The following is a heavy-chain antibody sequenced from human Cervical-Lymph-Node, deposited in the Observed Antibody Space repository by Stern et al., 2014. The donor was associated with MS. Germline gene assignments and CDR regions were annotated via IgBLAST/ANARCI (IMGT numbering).Heavy chain of an antibody. CDR1: GGSISMYY. CDR3: AASTGTYDFDP. J-gene: IGHJ5*02. CDR2: IYPSGST. V-gene: IGHV4-4*07. Sequence: VQLVESGPGLVKPSETLSLTCTVSGGSISMYYWSWIRQPAGKGLEWIGRIYPSGSTNYNPSLKSRVTMSVDTSKNHFSLKLTSVTAADTAIYYCAASTGTYDFDPWGQGTLVIVSS. D-gene: IGHD1-1*01.